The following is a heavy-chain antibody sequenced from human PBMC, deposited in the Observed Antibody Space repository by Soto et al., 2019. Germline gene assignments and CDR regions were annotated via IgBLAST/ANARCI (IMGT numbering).Heavy chain of an antibody. V-gene: IGHV3-23*01. J-gene: IGHJ4*02. CDR1: GFTFSSYA. D-gene: IGHD3-9*01. Sequence: PGGSLRLSCAASGFTFSSYAMSWVRQAPGKGLEWVSAISGSGGSTYYADSVKGRFTISRDNSKNTLYLQMNSLRAEDTAVYYCAKIMAPPDYYDILTGANFDYWGRGTLVTVSS. CDR3: AKIMAPPDYYDILTGANFDY. CDR2: ISGSGGST.